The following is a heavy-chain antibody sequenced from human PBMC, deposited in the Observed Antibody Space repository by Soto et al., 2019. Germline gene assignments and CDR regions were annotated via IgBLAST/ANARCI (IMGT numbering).Heavy chain of an antibody. D-gene: IGHD3-10*01. CDR2: INPSGGGT. V-gene: IGHV1-46*01. J-gene: IGHJ3*01. CDR1: GYTFLDFY. Sequence: QVQLVQSGTEVKKPGASVKVSCKASGYTFLDFYIHWVRQAPGQGLEWMGFINPSGGGTTYAQQFQGRLTMTRDTSTSTVYMELISLRSEDTAIYYCARDTAELYYTEPSRAFDVWGQGTLITVSS. CDR3: ARDTAELYYTEPSRAFDV.